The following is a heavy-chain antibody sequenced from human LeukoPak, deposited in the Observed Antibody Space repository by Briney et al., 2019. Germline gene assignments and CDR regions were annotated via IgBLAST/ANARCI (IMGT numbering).Heavy chain of an antibody. CDR3: ARDRGSYWDGGNDY. CDR1: GFTFSSYG. J-gene: IGHJ4*02. Sequence: PGRSLRLSCAASGFTFSSYGMHWVRQAPGKGQEWVAVIWYDGSNKYYADSVKGRFTISRDNSKNTLYLQMNSLRAEDTAVYYCARDRGSYWDGGNDYWGQGTLVTVSS. D-gene: IGHD1-26*01. CDR2: IWYDGSNK. V-gene: IGHV3-33*01.